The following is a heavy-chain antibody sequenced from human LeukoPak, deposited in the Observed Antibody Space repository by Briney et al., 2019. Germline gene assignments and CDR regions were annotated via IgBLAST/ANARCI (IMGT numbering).Heavy chain of an antibody. CDR2: INGNGAST. CDR1: GSTLNTHA. CDR3: ARDQGYSYYYLDY. D-gene: IGHD5-18*01. J-gene: IGHJ4*02. V-gene: IGHV3-23*01. Sequence: PGGSLRLSCAASGSTLNTHAMSWVRQAPGKGLEWVSGINGNGASTYYSDSVKGRFTISRDNSKNTLYLQMRSLRAEDTAVYYCARDQGYSYYYLDYWGQGALVTVSS.